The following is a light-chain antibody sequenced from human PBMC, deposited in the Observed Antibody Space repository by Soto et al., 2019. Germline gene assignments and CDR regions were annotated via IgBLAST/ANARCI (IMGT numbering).Light chain of an antibody. CDR3: LQDINYPWT. J-gene: IGKJ1*01. CDR2: LAS. V-gene: IGKV1-6*01. CDR1: QDIGDE. Sequence: IQMTQSPSSLSASVGDRVTITCRASQDIGDELAWYQQKPGKAPKRLTYLASHLDSGVPPRFSGSGSGTDFTLAISSLQPEDSATYYCLQDINYPWTFGQGTKVDIK.